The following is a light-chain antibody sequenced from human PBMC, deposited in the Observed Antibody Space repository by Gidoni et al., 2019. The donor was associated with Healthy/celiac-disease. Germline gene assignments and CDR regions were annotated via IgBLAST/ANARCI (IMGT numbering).Light chain of an antibody. Sequence: QSALTQPASVSGSPGQSIPISCTGTSSDVGGYNYVSWYQQHPGKVPKLLIYDVSNRPSGVSNRFSGSKSGNTDSLTISGLQAEDEADYYCSSYTSSSTPMWLFGGGTKLTVL. CDR3: SSYTSSSTPMWL. V-gene: IGLV2-14*01. CDR2: DVS. CDR1: SSDVGGYNY. J-gene: IGLJ3*02.